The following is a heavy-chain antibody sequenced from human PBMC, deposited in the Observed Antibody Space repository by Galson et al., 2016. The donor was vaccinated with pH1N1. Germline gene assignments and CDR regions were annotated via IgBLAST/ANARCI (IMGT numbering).Heavy chain of an antibody. CDR3: ARDRGRPRQYAFDM. D-gene: IGHD2-15*01. V-gene: IGHV3-21*01. CDR1: GFTFISYT. Sequence: SLRLSCAASGFTFISYTMNWVRQAPEKGLEWVSSISSNSFYMYYADSVKGRFTISRDNAKKTLYLQMNNLRVEDTAVYYCARDRGRPRQYAFDMWGQGTVVTVSS. CDR2: ISSNSFYM. J-gene: IGHJ3*02.